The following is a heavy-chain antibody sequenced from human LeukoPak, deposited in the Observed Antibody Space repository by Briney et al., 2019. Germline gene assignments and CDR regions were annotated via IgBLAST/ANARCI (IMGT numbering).Heavy chain of an antibody. J-gene: IGHJ3*02. CDR1: GFTFSSYW. CDR3: ARSRVSRGDAFDI. D-gene: IGHD3-10*01. CDR2: IKQDGSEK. V-gene: IGHV3-7*01. Sequence: GGSLRLSCAVSGFTFSSYWMSWVRQAPGKGLEWVANIKQDGSEKYYVDSVKGRFTISRDNAKNSLYLQMNSLRAEDTAVYYCARSRVSRGDAFDIWGQGTMVTVSS.